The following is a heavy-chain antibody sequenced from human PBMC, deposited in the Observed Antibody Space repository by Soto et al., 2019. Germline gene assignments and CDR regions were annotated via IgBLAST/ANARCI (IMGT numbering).Heavy chain of an antibody. CDR1: GFTFSNYA. Sequence: PGGSLRLSCAASGFTFSNYAMNWVRQGPGKGLEWVSRISDSGGSTYYADSVKGRFTISRDNSKNTLYLQMNSLRAEDTAIYYCAKLPGTLFGVSRSDWGQGTLVTVSS. CDR3: AKLPGTLFGVSRSD. CDR2: ISDSGGST. J-gene: IGHJ4*02. D-gene: IGHD3-3*01. V-gene: IGHV3-23*01.